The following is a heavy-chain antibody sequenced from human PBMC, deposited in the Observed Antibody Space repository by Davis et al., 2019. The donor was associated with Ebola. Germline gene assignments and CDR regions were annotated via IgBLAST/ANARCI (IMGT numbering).Heavy chain of an antibody. V-gene: IGHV3-33*08. J-gene: IGHJ4*02. CDR3: ARVGSGWYELSN. Sequence: GESLKISCAASGFTFSGSAMHWVRQAPGKGLEWVAVIWYDGSNKYYADSVKGRFTISRDNSKNTLYLQMNSLRAEDTAVYYCARVGSGWYELSNWGQGTLVTVSS. CDR1: GFTFSGSA. CDR2: IWYDGSNK. D-gene: IGHD6-19*01.